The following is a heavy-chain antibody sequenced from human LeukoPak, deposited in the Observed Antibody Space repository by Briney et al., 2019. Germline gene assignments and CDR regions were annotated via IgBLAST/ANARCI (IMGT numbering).Heavy chain of an antibody. D-gene: IGHD4-17*01. Sequence: ASVKVSCKASGYSFVLYGISWVRQVPGQGPEWMGWISTANGNTKYAQQFQDRVTMTTDTSTTTAYMDLRSLRSDDTAVYYCARDEDYGIFVNVDYWGQGTLVTVSS. CDR2: ISTANGNT. V-gene: IGHV1-18*01. J-gene: IGHJ4*02. CDR3: ARDEDYGIFVNVDY. CDR1: GYSFVLYG.